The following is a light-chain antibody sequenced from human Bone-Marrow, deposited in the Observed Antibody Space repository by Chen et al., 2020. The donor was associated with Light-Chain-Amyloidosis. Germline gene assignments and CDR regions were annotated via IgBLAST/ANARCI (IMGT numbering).Light chain of an antibody. CDR3: NSYTSSSTLRV. CDR2: DVS. CDR1: SSDVGGYNY. V-gene: IGLV2-14*01. Sequence: QSALTQPASVSGSPGQSLTISCTGTSSDVGGYNYVSWYQQHPGKAPKLMIYDVSSRPSGVSDRFSGSKSGNTASLTISGLQAEDEADYYCNSYTSSSTLRVFGTGTKLTVL. J-gene: IGLJ1*01.